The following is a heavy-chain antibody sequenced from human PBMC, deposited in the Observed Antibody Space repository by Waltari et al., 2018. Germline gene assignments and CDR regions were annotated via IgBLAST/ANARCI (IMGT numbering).Heavy chain of an antibody. J-gene: IGHJ3*02. CDR2: IKQDGSEK. CDR3: ARYERGFWSGRDAFDI. CDR1: GFTFSSYW. V-gene: IGHV3-7*01. Sequence: EVQLVESGGGLVQPGGSLRLSCAASGFTFSSYWMSWVRQAPGKGLEWVANIKQDGSEKYYVDSVKGRFTISRDNAKNSLYLQMNSLRAEDTAVYYCARYERGFWSGRDAFDIWGQGTMVTVSS. D-gene: IGHD3-3*01.